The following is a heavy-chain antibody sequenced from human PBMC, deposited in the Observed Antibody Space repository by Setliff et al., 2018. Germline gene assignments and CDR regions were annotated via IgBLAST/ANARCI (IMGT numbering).Heavy chain of an antibody. D-gene: IGHD3-10*01. V-gene: IGHV4-34*01. CDR1: GGSISDYY. CDR2: INHSGST. CDR3: ARHVYGSGSYYNWFDP. Sequence: SETLSLTCGGYGGSISDYYWSWIRQPPGKGLEWIGEINHSGSTNYNPSLKSRVTISLDTSRNQVSLKLSSVTAADTAVYYCARHVYGSGSYYNWFDPWGQGTLVTV. J-gene: IGHJ5*02.